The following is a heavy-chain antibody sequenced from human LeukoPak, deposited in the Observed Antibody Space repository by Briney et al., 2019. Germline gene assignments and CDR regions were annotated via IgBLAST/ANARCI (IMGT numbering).Heavy chain of an antibody. J-gene: IGHJ4*02. V-gene: IGHV3-11*01. CDR1: GFSFNEYY. Sequence: GGSLRLSCAASGFSFNEYYMSWIRQAPGKGLEWVSDISSSGDIESYADSVKGRFSISRDNAEKSLFLQTNGLRAEDTAVYYCARERVAGTFDYWGPGIQVTVSS. CDR2: ISSSGDIE. CDR3: ARERVAGTFDY. D-gene: IGHD6-19*01.